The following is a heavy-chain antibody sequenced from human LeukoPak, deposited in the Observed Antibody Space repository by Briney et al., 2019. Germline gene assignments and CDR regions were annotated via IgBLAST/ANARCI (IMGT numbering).Heavy chain of an antibody. CDR1: GFTFSSYG. CDR3: AKDKKSIAAAEAYYHYGMDV. D-gene: IGHD6-13*01. CDR2: ISYDGSNK. Sequence: GRSPRLSCAASGFTFSSYGMHWVRQAPGKGLEWVAVISYDGSNKYYADSVKGRFTISRDNSKNTLYLQMNSLRAEDTAVYYCAKDKKSIAAAEAYYHYGMDVWGQGTTVTVSS. V-gene: IGHV3-30*18. J-gene: IGHJ6*02.